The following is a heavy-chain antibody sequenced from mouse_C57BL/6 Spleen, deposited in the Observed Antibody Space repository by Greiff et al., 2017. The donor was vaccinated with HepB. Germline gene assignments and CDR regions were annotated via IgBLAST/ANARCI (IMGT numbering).Heavy chain of an antibody. CDR2: IWWDDDK. V-gene: IGHV8-8*01. D-gene: IGHD1-1*01. CDR1: GFSLSTFGMG. Sequence: QVTLKESGPGILQPSQTLSLTCSFSGFSLSTFGMGVGWIRQPSGKGLEWLAHIWWDDDKYYNPALKSRLTISKDTSKNQVFLKIANVDTADTATYYCARIGSFYGSSQYYFDYWGQGTTLTVSS. J-gene: IGHJ2*01. CDR3: ARIGSFYGSSQYYFDY.